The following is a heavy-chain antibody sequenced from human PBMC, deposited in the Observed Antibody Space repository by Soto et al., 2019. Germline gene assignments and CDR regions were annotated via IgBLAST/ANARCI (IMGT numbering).Heavy chain of an antibody. J-gene: IGHJ1*01. CDR2: ISHDGNNK. CDR3: ARELGWGAYFQH. D-gene: IGHD3-16*01. V-gene: IGHV3-30-3*01. Sequence: QVQVVESGGGVVQPGRSLRLSCAASGFTFSSYAMHWVRQAPGKGLEWVAAISHDGNNKYYADSVKGRFTISRDNSKNTLYLQMNSLRAEDTAVYYCARELGWGAYFQHWGQGTLVTVSS. CDR1: GFTFSSYA.